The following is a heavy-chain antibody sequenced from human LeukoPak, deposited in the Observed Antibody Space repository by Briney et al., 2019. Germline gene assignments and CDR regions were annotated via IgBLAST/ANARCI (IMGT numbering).Heavy chain of an antibody. J-gene: IGHJ4*02. V-gene: IGHV3-23*01. CDR2: ISGSGGST. D-gene: IGHD3-10*01. CDR1: GLTFSSYA. CDR3: AKGGSGSYPY. Sequence: GGSLRLSCAASGLTFSSYAMTWVRQAPGKGLEWVSGISGSGGSTYYADSVKGRFTISRDNSKNTLHLQMNSLRAEDTATYYCAKGGSGSYPYWGQGTLVTVSS.